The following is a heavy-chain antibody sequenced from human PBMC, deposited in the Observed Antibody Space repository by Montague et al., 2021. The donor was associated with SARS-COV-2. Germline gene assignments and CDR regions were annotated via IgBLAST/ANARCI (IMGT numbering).Heavy chain of an antibody. CDR2: ISGSGDKT. Sequence: SLRLSCAASGFTFNTYGMWVHQAPGKGLEWLSYISGSGDKTYYADSVKGRFTVSRDNSKNTLYLQMNSLGADDTAVYYCAKGPTSGFWGQGTLVTVSS. CDR3: AKGPTSGF. CDR1: GFTFNTYG. V-gene: IGHV3-23*01. D-gene: IGHD7-27*01. J-gene: IGHJ4*02.